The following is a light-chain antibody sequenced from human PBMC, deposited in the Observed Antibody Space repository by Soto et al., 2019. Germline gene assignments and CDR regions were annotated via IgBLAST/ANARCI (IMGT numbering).Light chain of an antibody. CDR3: CSYAGSSIWV. Sequence: QSALTQPASVSGSPGQSITISCTGTSSDVGSYNLVSWYQQHPGKAPKLMIYEASKRPSGDSNRFSGYKSGNTASLTISGLQAEDEADYYCCSYAGSSIWVFGGGTKRTVL. J-gene: IGLJ3*02. CDR2: EAS. CDR1: SSDVGSYNL. V-gene: IGLV2-23*01.